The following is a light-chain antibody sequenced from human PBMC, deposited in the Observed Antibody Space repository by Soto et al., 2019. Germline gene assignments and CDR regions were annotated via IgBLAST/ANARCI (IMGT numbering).Light chain of an antibody. V-gene: IGKV3-20*01. Sequence: EIVLTQSPGTPSLSPGERATLSCRASQSVSSSYLAWYQQKAGQAPRLLIYGASSRATGIPDRFSGSGSETDFSLNISRLEPEDFAVYYCQQYSSSPWTFGQGTKVEIK. CDR3: QQYSSSPWT. J-gene: IGKJ1*01. CDR2: GAS. CDR1: QSVSSSY.